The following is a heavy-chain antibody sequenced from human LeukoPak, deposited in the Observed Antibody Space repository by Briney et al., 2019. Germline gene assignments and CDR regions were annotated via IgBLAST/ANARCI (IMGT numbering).Heavy chain of an antibody. J-gene: IGHJ5*02. V-gene: IGHV1-8*03. CDR1: GYTFTRND. CDR3: ARMTVSGRDNWFDP. CDR2: LNPNSGNT. Sequence: ASVKVSCKASGYTFTRNDINWVRQATGQGLEWMGWLNPNSGNTGYAQKLQGRVTITRNTSINTAYMELSSLRSEDTAVYYCARMTVSGRDNWFDPWGQGTLVTVSS. D-gene: IGHD6-19*01.